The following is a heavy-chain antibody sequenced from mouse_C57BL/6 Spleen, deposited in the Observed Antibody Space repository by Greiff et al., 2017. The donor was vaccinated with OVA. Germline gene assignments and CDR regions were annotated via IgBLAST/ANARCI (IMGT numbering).Heavy chain of an antibody. CDR2: IDPSDSYT. CDR3: ASRSSSWYFDV. V-gene: IGHV1-50*01. D-gene: IGHD1-1*01. J-gene: IGHJ1*03. Sequence: VQLQQPGAELVKPGASVKLSCKASGYTFTSYWMQWVKQRPGQGLEWIGEIDPSDSYTNYNQKFKGKATLTVDTSSSTAYMQLSSLTSEDSAVYYCASRSSSWYFDVWGTGTTVTVSS. CDR1: GYTFTSYW.